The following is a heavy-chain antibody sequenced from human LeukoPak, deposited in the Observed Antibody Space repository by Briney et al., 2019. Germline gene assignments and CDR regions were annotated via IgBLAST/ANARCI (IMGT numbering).Heavy chain of an antibody. CDR1: GYSISSGYY. CDR2: IYHSGST. J-gene: IGHJ4*02. CDR3: ARLGYVSGIYSKPPDY. D-gene: IGHD3-10*01. Sequence: SETLSLTCTVSGYSISSGYYWGWIRQPPGKGLEWIGSIYHSGSTYYNPSLKSRVTISVDTSKNQFSLKLSSVTAADTAVYYCARLGYVSGIYSKPPDYGGQETLVTVSS. V-gene: IGHV4-38-2*02.